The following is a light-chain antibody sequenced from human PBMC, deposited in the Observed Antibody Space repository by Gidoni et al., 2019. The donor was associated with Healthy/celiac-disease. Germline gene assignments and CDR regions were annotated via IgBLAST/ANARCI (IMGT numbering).Light chain of an antibody. CDR3: QQRSNWPPLT. V-gene: IGKV3-11*01. Sequence: EFVLTQSPAPLSLSPGERATLACRASQSVSSYLAWYQQKPGQAPRLLIYDASNRATGIPARFSGSGSGTDFTLTISSLEPEDFAVYYCQQRSNWPPLTFXGXTKVEIK. CDR2: DAS. J-gene: IGKJ4*01. CDR1: QSVSSY.